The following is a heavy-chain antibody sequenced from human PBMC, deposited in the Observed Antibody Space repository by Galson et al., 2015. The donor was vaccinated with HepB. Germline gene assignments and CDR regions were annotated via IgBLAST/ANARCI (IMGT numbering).Heavy chain of an antibody. CDR1: GFTFSSYG. V-gene: IGHV3-30*02. J-gene: IGHJ6*02. CDR3: AKDFVVVPAAVPRKRYYYYGMDV. D-gene: IGHD2-2*01. Sequence: SLRLSCAASGFTFSSYGMHWVRQAPGKGLEWVAFIRYDGSNKYYADSVKGRFTISRDNSKNTLYLQMNSLRAEDTAVYYCAKDFVVVPAAVPRKRYYYYGMDVWGQGTTVTVSS. CDR2: IRYDGSNK.